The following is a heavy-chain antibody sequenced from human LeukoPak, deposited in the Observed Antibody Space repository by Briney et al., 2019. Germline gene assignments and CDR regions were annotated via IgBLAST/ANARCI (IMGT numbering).Heavy chain of an antibody. CDR2: INHSGST. V-gene: IGHV4-34*01. J-gene: IGHJ4*02. D-gene: IGHD6-6*01. CDR3: ARYRIAARPYFDY. Sequence: SETLSLTCAVYGGSFSGYYWRWIRQPPGKGLEWIGEINHSGSTNYNPSLKSRVTISVDTSKNQFSLKLSSVTAADTAVYYCARYRIAARPYFDYWGQGTLVTVSS. CDR1: GGSFSGYY.